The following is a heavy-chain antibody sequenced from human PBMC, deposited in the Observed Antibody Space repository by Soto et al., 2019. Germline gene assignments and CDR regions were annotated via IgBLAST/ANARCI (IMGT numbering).Heavy chain of an antibody. CDR1: GFTFSRSN. J-gene: IGHJ4*02. CDR2: ITSSSSTI. CDR3: ASSGSYRFDY. V-gene: IGHV3-48*02. D-gene: IGHD1-26*01. Sequence: EVQLVESGGGLVQPGGSLRLSCAASGFTFSRSNMNWVRQAPGKGLEWVAYITSSSSTIYYADSVKGRFTISRDNAKDSLYLQMNSLRDEDTAVYYCASSGSYRFDYWGQGTQVTVSS.